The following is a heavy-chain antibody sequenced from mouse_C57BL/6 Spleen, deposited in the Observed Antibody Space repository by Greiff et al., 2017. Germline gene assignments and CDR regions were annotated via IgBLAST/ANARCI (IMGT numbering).Heavy chain of an antibody. CDR3: ARGRTGRDY. Sequence: QVQLQQPGAELVKPGASVKLSCKASGYTFTSYWMQWVKQRPGQGLEWIGEIDPSDSYTNYNHKFKGKATLTVDTSSSTAYMQLSSLTSEDSAVYYGARGRTGRDYWGQGTTRTVSS. J-gene: IGHJ2*01. CDR1: GYTFTSYW. V-gene: IGHV1-50*01. CDR2: IDPSDSYT.